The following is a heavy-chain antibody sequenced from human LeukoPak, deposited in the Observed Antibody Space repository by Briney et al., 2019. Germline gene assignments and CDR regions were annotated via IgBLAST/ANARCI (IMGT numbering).Heavy chain of an antibody. CDR3: AKDYSRTSSSWFYFDF. CDR2: MNPNSGNT. Sequence: ASVKVSCKASGYTFTSYGISWVRQATGQGLEWMGWMNPNSGNTGYAQKFQGRVTITRNTSISTAYMELSSLRSEDTAVYYCAKDYSRTSSSWFYFDFWGQGTLVTVSS. V-gene: IGHV1-8*03. D-gene: IGHD6-13*01. J-gene: IGHJ4*02. CDR1: GYTFTSYG.